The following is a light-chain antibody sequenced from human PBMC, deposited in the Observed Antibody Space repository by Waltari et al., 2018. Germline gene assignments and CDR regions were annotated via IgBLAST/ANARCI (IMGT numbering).Light chain of an antibody. Sequence: HSALTQPASVSGSPGQSITIPCTGTSSDLGGYTFVPWYQQQPGKAPRLVIYDVLNRPAGVSNRFSDSKSGNTASLTISGLQPDDEADYYCSSFTGSVTLIFGGGTKLTVL. CDR1: SSDLGGYTF. V-gene: IGLV2-14*03. J-gene: IGLJ2*01. CDR3: SSFTGSVTLI. CDR2: DVL.